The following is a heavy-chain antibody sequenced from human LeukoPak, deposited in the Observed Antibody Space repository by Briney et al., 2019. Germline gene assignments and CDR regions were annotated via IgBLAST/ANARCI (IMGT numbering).Heavy chain of an antibody. CDR1: GFTFSSYW. J-gene: IGHJ4*02. Sequence: GGSLRLSCEASGFTFSSYWMHWVRQAPGKGLVWVSRISSDGSSTSYADSVKGRFTISRDNAKSTLYLQMNSLRAEDTAVYYCAKELSPYSGRQAVDYWGQGTLVTVSS. CDR2: ISSDGSST. D-gene: IGHD1-26*01. CDR3: AKELSPYSGRQAVDY. V-gene: IGHV3-74*01.